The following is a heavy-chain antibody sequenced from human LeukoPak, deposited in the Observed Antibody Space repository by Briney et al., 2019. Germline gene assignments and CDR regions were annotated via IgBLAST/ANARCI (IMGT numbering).Heavy chain of an antibody. CDR1: GFTFDDYA. J-gene: IGHJ3*02. V-gene: IGHV3-21*01. CDR2: ISSSSSYI. D-gene: IGHD4-17*01. Sequence: GGSLRLSCAASGFTFDDYAMTWVRQAPGKGLEWVSSISSSSSYIYYADSVKGRFTISRDNAKNSLYLQMNSLRAEDTAVYYCARDYGDYASFDAFDIWGQGTMVTVSS. CDR3: ARDYGDYASFDAFDI.